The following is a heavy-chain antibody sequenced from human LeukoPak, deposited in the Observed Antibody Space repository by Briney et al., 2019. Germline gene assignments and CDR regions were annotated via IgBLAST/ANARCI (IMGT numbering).Heavy chain of an antibody. Sequence: GGSLRLSCAASGFTFSSYAMHWVRQAPGKGLEWVAVISYDGSNKYYADSVKGRFTISRDNSKNTLYLQMNSLRAEDTAVYYRARDIPSDFWSGYYTFYYYYGMDVWGQGTTVTVSS. V-gene: IGHV3-30*04. CDR1: GFTFSSYA. J-gene: IGHJ6*02. D-gene: IGHD3-3*01. CDR3: ARDIPSDFWSGYYTFYYYYGMDV. CDR2: ISYDGSNK.